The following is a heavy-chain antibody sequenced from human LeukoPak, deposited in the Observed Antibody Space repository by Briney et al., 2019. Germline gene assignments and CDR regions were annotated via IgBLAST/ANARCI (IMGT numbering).Heavy chain of an antibody. CDR1: GGSISSGGYY. Sequence: PSQTLSLTCTVSGGSISSGGYYWSWIRQHPGKGLEWIGFIYYSGSTNYNPSLKSRVTISVDTSKNQFSLKLSSVTAADTAVYYCARASGTRELLLRVFDSRREYFQHWGQGTLVTVSS. J-gene: IGHJ1*01. D-gene: IGHD1-26*01. V-gene: IGHV4-31*03. CDR3: ARASGTRELLLRVFDSRREYFQH. CDR2: IYYSGST.